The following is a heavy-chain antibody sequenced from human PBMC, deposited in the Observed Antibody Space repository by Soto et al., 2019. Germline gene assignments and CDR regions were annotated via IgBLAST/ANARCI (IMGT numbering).Heavy chain of an antibody. Sequence: VQLPQWGAGLLKPSETLSLTCAVYGGSFSGYYFSCVRQPTEKGLELLGEINHSGITNYNQSLISRVTIAVDTSKTQFDLKRSSVTAADTAVYYCARGLYRSSVRYLGGVDPGGQGTLVTVSS. CDR1: GGSFSGYY. D-gene: IGHD1-26*01. V-gene: IGHV4-34*01. J-gene: IGHJ5*02. CDR3: ARGLYRSSVRYLGGVDP. CDR2: INHSGIT.